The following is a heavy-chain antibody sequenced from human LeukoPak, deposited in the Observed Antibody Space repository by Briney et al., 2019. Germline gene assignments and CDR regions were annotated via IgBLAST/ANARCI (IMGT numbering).Heavy chain of an antibody. CDR2: ISGSGGST. V-gene: IGHV3-23*01. D-gene: IGHD1-26*01. Sequence: PSETPSLTCAVSGGSFSDFYWSWVRQAPGKGLEWVSAISGSGGSTYYADSVKGRFTISRDNSKNTLYLQMNSLRAEDTAVYYCANTEQLVGASFDYWGQGTLVTVSS. J-gene: IGHJ4*02. CDR3: ANTEQLVGASFDY. CDR1: GGSFSDFY.